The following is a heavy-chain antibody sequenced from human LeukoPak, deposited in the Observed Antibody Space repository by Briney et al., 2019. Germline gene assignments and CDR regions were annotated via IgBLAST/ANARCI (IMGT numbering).Heavy chain of an antibody. CDR2: ISGSGGST. V-gene: IGHV3-23*01. CDR1: GFTFSSYG. J-gene: IGHJ5*02. Sequence: GGSLRLSCAASGFTFSSYGMSWVRQAPGKGLEWVSAISGSGGSTYYADSVKGRFTISRDNSKNTLYLQMNSLRAEDTAVYYCATTNWGFGELLGWFDPWGQGTLVTVSS. CDR3: ATTNWGFGELLGWFDP. D-gene: IGHD3-10*01.